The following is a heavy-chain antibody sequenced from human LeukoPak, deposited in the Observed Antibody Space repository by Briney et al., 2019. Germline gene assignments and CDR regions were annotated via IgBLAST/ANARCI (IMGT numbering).Heavy chain of an antibody. J-gene: IGHJ6*02. CDR1: GFTFSCYS. Sequence: PGGSLRLSCAASGFTFSCYSMNWVRPAPGKGLEWVSSISSSSSYIYYADSVKGRFTISRDNAKNSLYLQMNSLRAEDTAVYYCARVLPYYYDSSGQRHYYYGMDVWGQGTTVTVSS. V-gene: IGHV3-21*01. D-gene: IGHD3-22*01. CDR2: ISSSSSYI. CDR3: ARVLPYYYDSSGQRHYYYGMDV.